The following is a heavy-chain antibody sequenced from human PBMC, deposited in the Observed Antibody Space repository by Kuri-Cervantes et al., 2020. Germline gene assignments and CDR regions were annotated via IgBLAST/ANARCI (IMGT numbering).Heavy chain of an antibody. Sequence: GESLKISCAASGFTFSSYAMHWVRQAPGKGLEWVAVISYDGSNKYCADSVKGRFTISRDNSKNTLYLQMNSLGAEDTAVYYCARGRGLQWFGEFTPSTYYYGMDVWGQGTTVTVSS. CDR2: ISYDGSNK. D-gene: IGHD3-10*01. V-gene: IGHV3-30-3*01. CDR1: GFTFSSYA. CDR3: ARGRGLQWFGEFTPSTYYYGMDV. J-gene: IGHJ6*02.